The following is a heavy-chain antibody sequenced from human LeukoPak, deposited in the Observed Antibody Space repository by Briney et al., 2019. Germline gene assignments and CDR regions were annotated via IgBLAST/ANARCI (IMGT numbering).Heavy chain of an antibody. Sequence: SEPLSLTCAVYGGSFSGYYWGWIRQPPGKGLESIGSIYHSGSTYYNPPLMSRVTMSVDTSKSQFSLRLTSVTAADTAVYYCARHVSTVAPAAAAGGFDFWGQGTLVTVSS. CDR2: IYHSGST. V-gene: IGHV4-34*01. J-gene: IGHJ4*02. D-gene: IGHD6-13*01. CDR3: ARHVSTVAPAAAAGGFDF. CDR1: GGSFSGYY.